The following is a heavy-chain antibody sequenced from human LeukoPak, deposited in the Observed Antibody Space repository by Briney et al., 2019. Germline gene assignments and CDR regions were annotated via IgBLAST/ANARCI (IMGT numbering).Heavy chain of an antibody. Sequence: SVKVSCKASGGTFSSYAISWVRQAPGQGLEWMGGIIPILGTANYAQKFQGRVTITADKSTSTAYMELSSLRSEGTAVYYCARDDYYYDSSGYSYYYYMDVWGKGTTVTISS. J-gene: IGHJ6*03. CDR2: IIPILGTA. V-gene: IGHV1-69*10. CDR3: ARDDYYYDSSGYSYYYYMDV. CDR1: GGTFSSYA. D-gene: IGHD3-22*01.